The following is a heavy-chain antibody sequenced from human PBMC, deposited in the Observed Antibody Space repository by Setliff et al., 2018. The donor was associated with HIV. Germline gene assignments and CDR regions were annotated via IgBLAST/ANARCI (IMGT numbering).Heavy chain of an antibody. J-gene: IGHJ5*02. Sequence: SETLSLTCTVSGGSISTATFYWNWIRQPPGKALEWLGRIHTSGNTNYNPSLKSRVTISVDTSKSQFSLKLSSLTAADTAVYYCARGRTQWPNYNYFDPWGLGTLVTVSS. CDR3: ARGRTQWPNYNYFDP. D-gene: IGHD6-19*01. CDR1: GGSISTATFY. V-gene: IGHV4-61*02. CDR2: IHTSGNT.